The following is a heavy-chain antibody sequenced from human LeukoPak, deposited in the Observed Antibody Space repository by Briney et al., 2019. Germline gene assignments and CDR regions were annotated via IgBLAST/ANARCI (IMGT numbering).Heavy chain of an antibody. Sequence: PGGSLRLSCAASGFTFSDYYMSWIRQAPGKGLEWISYISNTASIMYYPDSVKGRFTISRDNAKNSLYLQMDSLRVEVTAVYYCARQGYSSSWSGNDYWSQGTLVTVSS. CDR1: GFTFSDYY. D-gene: IGHD6-13*01. CDR3: ARQGYSSSWSGNDY. J-gene: IGHJ4*02. V-gene: IGHV3-11*04. CDR2: ISNTASIM.